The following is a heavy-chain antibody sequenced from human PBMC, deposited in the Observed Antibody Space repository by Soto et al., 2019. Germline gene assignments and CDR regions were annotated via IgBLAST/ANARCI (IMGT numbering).Heavy chain of an antibody. V-gene: IGHV4-59*01. CDR2: IYYSGST. J-gene: IGHJ4*02. CDR1: GGSISSYY. CDR3: ARAPYGSGSDFDD. D-gene: IGHD3-10*01. Sequence: SETLSLTCTVSGGSISSYYWSWIRQPPGKGLEWIGYIYYSGSTNYNPSLKSRVTISVDTSKNQFSLKLSSVTAADTAVYYCARAPYGSGSDFDDWGQGTLVTVSS.